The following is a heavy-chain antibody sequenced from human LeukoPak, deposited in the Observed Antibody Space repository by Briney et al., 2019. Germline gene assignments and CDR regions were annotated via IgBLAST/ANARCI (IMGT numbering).Heavy chain of an antibody. Sequence: PSETLSLTCTVSGGSISSSSYYWGWIRQPPGKGLEWIGSIYYSGSTYYNPSLKSRVTISVDTSKNQFSLKLSSVTAADTAVYYCARHWRVGGGIAVAAFQHWGQGTLVTVSS. J-gene: IGHJ1*01. CDR2: IYYSGST. CDR1: GGSISSSSYY. D-gene: IGHD6-19*01. V-gene: IGHV4-39*07. CDR3: ARHWRVGGGIAVAAFQH.